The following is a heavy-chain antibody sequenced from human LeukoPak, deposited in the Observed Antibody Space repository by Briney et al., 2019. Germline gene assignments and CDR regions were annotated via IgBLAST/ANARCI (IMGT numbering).Heavy chain of an antibody. D-gene: IGHD2-2*01. V-gene: IGHV4-34*01. CDR3: ARFRFCSGTPCFYDFDY. CDR2: INHRGST. CDR1: GGSFNDYY. J-gene: IGHJ4*02. Sequence: SETLSLTCALYGGSFNDYYWSWIRQPPGKGLEWFGEINHRGSTNYNPSLKSRVTISVDKSKNQFSLNLRSVTAADTAVYYCARFRFCSGTPCFYDFDYWGQGILVTVSS.